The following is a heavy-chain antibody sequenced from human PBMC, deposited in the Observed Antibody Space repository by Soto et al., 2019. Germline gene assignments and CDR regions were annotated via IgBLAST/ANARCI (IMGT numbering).Heavy chain of an antibody. D-gene: IGHD4-17*01. CDR1: GFTFSSYG. CDR3: ASIDGDYASFDAFDI. J-gene: IGHJ3*02. V-gene: IGHV3-33*01. Sequence: QVQLVESGGGVVQPGRSLRLSCAASGFTFSSYGMHWVRQAPGKGLEWVAVIWYDGSNKYYADSVKGRFTISRDNSKNTLYLQMNSLRAEDTAVYYCASIDGDYASFDAFDIWGQGTMVTVSS. CDR2: IWYDGSNK.